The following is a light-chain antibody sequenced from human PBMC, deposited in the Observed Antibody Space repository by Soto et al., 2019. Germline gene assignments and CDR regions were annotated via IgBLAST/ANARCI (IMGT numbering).Light chain of an antibody. CDR3: HQYNTWPPRFT. V-gene: IGKV3-15*01. CDR2: GAS. CDR1: QSVSSTY. J-gene: IGKJ3*01. Sequence: EILLTQSPGSLSLSPGERATLPCRASQSVSSTYLAWYQQKPGRAPRLLIYGASTRATGIPARFSGGGSVTEFSLTISSLQSDDFGVYYCHQYNTWPPRFTFGPGTKVDIK.